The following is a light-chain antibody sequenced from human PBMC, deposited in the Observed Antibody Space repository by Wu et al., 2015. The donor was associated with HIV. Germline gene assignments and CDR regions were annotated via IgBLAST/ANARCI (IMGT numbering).Light chain of an antibody. Sequence: ESVLTQSPGTLSLSPGERVTLSCRASQSVSTYLAWYQQKPGQAPRLLIYDASTRATGIPDRFSGSGSGTDFTLTISRLEPEDFAVYCCQQYDNSTLLLFGRGTKLEIK. CDR2: DAS. CDR3: QQYDNSTLLL. J-gene: IGKJ4*01. V-gene: IGKV3-20*01. CDR1: QSVSTY.